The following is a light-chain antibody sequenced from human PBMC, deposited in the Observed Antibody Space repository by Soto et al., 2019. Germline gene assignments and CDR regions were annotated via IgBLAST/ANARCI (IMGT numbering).Light chain of an antibody. Sequence: EIVMTQSPATLSVSPGERATLSCRASQSVSSNLAWYQQKPGQAPRLLIYGASTRATGIPVRFSGSGSGTEFTLTISSLQSEDFAVYYCQQHNNWPPWTFGQGTKVEI. CDR1: QSVSSN. V-gene: IGKV3-15*01. J-gene: IGKJ1*01. CDR3: QQHNNWPPWT. CDR2: GAS.